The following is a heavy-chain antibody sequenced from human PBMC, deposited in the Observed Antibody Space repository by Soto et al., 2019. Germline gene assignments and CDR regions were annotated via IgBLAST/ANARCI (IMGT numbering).Heavy chain of an antibody. CDR3: VRIRYQLPSSVLWLDP. Sequence: SETLSLTCAVDDGFSSESYWTWIRQPPGKGLEWIGEINHVGGTNYNPSLKSRVTMSVDTSQNQFSLRLISVTAADTAMYFCVRIRYQLPSSVLWLDPWGQGTPVTVSS. CDR2: INHVGGT. D-gene: IGHD3-16*01. CDR1: DGFSSESY. J-gene: IGHJ5*02. V-gene: IGHV4-34*01.